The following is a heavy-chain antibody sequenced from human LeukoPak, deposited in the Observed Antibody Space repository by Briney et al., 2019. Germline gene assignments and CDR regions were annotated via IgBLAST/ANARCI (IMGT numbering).Heavy chain of an antibody. D-gene: IGHD2-15*01. V-gene: IGHV3-48*03. CDR1: GFTFSSYE. J-gene: IGHJ5*02. CDR3: ARDLGYCSGDVCYPAWFDP. CDR2: FSRMGRTI. Sequence: SGGSRRLSGAASGFTFSSYEMDWVGQAPGRGRGWVAYFSRMGRTIDYADSVKGRFTISSDNAKNSLYLQMNNLRAEDTAVYCCARDLGYCSGDVCYPAWFDPWGQGTLVTVSS.